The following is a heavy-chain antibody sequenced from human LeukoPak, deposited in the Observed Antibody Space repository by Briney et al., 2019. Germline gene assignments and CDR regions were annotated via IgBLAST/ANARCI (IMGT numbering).Heavy chain of an antibody. CDR3: MRTYCSNISCFYFDY. CDR1: GASISSSNW. V-gene: IGHV4-4*02. D-gene: IGHD2-2*01. CDR2: IFHAGTT. J-gene: IGHJ4*02. Sequence: PSGTLSLTCAVSGASISSSNWWSWARQPPGKGLEWIGEIFHAGTTNYNPSLQSRVTISVDNSRNQFSLKLTSVTAAAPAVYYCMRTYCSNISCFYFDYWGQGTLVTVSS.